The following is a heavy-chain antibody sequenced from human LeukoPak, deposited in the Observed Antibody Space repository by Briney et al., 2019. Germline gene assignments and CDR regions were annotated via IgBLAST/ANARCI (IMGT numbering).Heavy chain of an antibody. CDR1: GFAFSTYS. Sequence: GGSLRLSCAASGFAFSTYSMNWGRQAPGEGLESVSSISSTISYTNYADSLKGRFTISRDNDKNSLYLQMTGLKAEDTAVYYCARDEGVGYYWGQGTLVTVSS. CDR3: ARDEGVGYY. CDR2: ISSTISYT. D-gene: IGHD3-3*01. V-gene: IGHV3-21*01. J-gene: IGHJ4*02.